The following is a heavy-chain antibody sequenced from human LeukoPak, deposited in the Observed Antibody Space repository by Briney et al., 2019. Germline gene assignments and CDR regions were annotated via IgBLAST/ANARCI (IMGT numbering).Heavy chain of an antibody. CDR2: IYHSGST. D-gene: IGHD5-12*01. CDR3: ARGGGYDEGVDY. Sequence: PSETLSLTCAVSGYSISSGYYWGWIRQPPGKGLEWIGSIYHSGSTYYNPSLKSRVTISVDTSKNQFSLKLSSVTAAETAVYYCARGGGYDEGVDYWGQGTLVTVSS. CDR1: GYSISSGYY. V-gene: IGHV4-38-2*01. J-gene: IGHJ4*02.